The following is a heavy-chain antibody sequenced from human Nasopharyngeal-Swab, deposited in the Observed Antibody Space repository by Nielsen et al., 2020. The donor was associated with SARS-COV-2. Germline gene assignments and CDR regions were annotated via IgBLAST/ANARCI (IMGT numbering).Heavy chain of an antibody. D-gene: IGHD3-10*01. J-gene: IGHJ4*02. V-gene: IGHV3-30-3*01. Sequence: GGSLRLSCAASGFDFSKYGVHWVRQAPGKGLDWVATLSPDASRAFYGDSVRGRFTISRDNSKNTLYVQMNSLRAEDTAVYYCAMGSSGTTGEGYWGQGALVTVSS. CDR2: LSPDASRA. CDR3: AMGSSGTTGEGY. CDR1: GFDFSKYG.